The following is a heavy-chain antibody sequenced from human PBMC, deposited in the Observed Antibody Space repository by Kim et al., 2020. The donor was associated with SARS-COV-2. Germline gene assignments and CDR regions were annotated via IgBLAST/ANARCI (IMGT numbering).Heavy chain of an antibody. CDR2: IYYSGST. Sequence: SETLSLTCTVSGGSISSYYWSWIRQPPGKGLEWIGYIYYSGSTNYNPSLKSRVTISVDTSKNQFSLKLSSVTAADAAVYYCARHLPNMVRGVRSDWFDPWGQGTLVTVSS. CDR3: ARHLPNMVRGVRSDWFDP. J-gene: IGHJ5*02. CDR1: GGSISSYY. V-gene: IGHV4-59*08. D-gene: IGHD3-10*01.